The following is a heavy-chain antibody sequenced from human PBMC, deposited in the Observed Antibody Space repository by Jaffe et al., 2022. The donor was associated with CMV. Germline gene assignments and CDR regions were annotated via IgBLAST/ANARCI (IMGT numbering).Heavy chain of an antibody. CDR3: TAREDWNYEVLDI. CDR1: GFTFSNAW. J-gene: IGHJ3*02. CDR2: IKSKTDGGTT. V-gene: IGHV3-15*01. Sequence: EVQLVESGGGLVKPGGSLRLSCAASGFTFSNAWMSWVRQAPGKGLEWVGRIKSKTDGGTTDYAAPVKGRFTISRDDSKNTLYLQMNSLKTEDTAVYYCTAREDWNYEVLDIWGQGTMVTVSS. D-gene: IGHD1-7*01.